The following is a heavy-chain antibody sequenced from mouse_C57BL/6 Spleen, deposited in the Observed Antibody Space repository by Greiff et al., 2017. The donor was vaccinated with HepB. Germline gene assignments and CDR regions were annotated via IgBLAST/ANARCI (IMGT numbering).Heavy chain of an antibody. D-gene: IGHD2-3*01. V-gene: IGHV5-17*01. CDR3: ARALIYDGYPRAMDY. J-gene: IGHJ4*01. Sequence: EVHLVESGGGLVKPGGSLKLSCAASGFTFSDYGMHWVRQAPEKGLEWVAYISSGSSTIYYADTVKGRFTISSDNAKNTLFLQMTSLRSEDTAMYYCARALIYDGYPRAMDYWGQGTSVTVSS. CDR1: GFTFSDYG. CDR2: ISSGSSTI.